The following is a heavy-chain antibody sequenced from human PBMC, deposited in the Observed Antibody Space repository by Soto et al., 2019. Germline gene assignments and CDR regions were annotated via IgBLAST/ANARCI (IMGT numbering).Heavy chain of an antibody. V-gene: IGHV4-34*01. J-gene: IGHJ6*02. CDR1: GGSFSGYY. D-gene: IGHD5-12*01. CDR3: ARERRGYSGYDLPAYYYYGMDV. Sequence: PSETLSLTCAVYGGSFSGYYWSWIRQPPGKGLEWIGEINHSGSTNYNPSLKSRVTIPVDTSKNQFSLKLSSVTAADTAVYYCARERRGYSGYDLPAYYYYGMDVWGQGTTVTAP. CDR2: INHSGST.